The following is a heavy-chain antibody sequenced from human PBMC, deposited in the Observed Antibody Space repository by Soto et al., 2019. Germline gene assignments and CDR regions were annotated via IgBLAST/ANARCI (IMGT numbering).Heavy chain of an antibody. V-gene: IGHV4-39*01. J-gene: IGHJ4*02. Sequence: SETLSLTCTVSGGSISSSPYYWGWIRQSPGKGLEWIASFHYSGSTYYKPSLKSRVTLSVDTSRNQFSLKLTSVTAADTAVYFCARHQGDYVGLDYWGQGTLVTVSS. CDR1: GGSISSSPYY. CDR3: ARHQGDYVGLDY. CDR2: FHYSGST. D-gene: IGHD4-17*01.